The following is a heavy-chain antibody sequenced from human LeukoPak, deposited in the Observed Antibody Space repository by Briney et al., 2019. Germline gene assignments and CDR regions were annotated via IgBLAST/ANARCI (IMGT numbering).Heavy chain of an antibody. D-gene: IGHD3-9*01. V-gene: IGHV4-38-2*01. Sequence: SETLSLACAVSGYSISSGYYWGWIRQPPGKGLEWIGSIYHSGSTYYNPSLKSRVTISVDTSKNQFSLKLSSVTAADTAVCYCARASQWAWNYDILTGYRGDWFDPWGQGTLVTVSS. CDR1: GYSISSGYY. CDR3: ARASQWAWNYDILTGYRGDWFDP. J-gene: IGHJ5*02. CDR2: IYHSGST.